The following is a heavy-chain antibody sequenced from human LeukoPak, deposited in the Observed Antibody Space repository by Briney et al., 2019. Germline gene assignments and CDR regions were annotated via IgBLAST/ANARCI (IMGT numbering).Heavy chain of an antibody. D-gene: IGHD3-22*01. Sequence: PGGSLRLSCAASGFTFSDYYMSWIRQAPGKGLEWVSYISSSGSTIYYADSVKGRFTISRDNAKNSLYLQMNSLRAEDTAVYLCARAIDSSGLRFFYFDYWGQGTLVTVSS. CDR3: ARAIDSSGLRFFYFDY. CDR2: ISSSGSTI. J-gene: IGHJ4*02. CDR1: GFTFSDYY. V-gene: IGHV3-11*01.